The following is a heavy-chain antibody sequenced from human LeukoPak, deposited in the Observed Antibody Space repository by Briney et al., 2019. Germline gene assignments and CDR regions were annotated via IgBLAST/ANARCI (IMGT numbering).Heavy chain of an antibody. J-gene: IGHJ5*02. CDR1: GFTFSNFA. Sequence: GGSLRLSCAASGFTFSNFAMMWVRQAPGTGLQWVSTITGYGDTFYADSVRGRFTIFRDTSMNTLFLQLNSLGAEDTAVYYCAKGAAAGKVDWFDTWGQGTLVTVSS. CDR2: ITGYGDT. CDR3: AKGAAAGKVDWFDT. V-gene: IGHV3-23*01. D-gene: IGHD6-13*01.